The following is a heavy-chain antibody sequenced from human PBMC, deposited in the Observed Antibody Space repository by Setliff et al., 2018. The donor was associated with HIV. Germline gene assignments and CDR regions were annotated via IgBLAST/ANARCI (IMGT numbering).Heavy chain of an antibody. Sequence: GESLKISCQVFGYSFTSYWIGWVRQMPGKGLEWMGIIYPGDSDTRYSPSFQGQVTISADKSISTAYLQWSSLKASDTAMYYCARWRQNYDYVWGSYRYTYYFDYWGQGTLVTVSS. CDR3: ARWRQNYDYVWGSYRYTYYFDY. CDR2: IYPGDSDT. J-gene: IGHJ4*02. D-gene: IGHD3-16*02. V-gene: IGHV5-51*01. CDR1: GYSFTSYW.